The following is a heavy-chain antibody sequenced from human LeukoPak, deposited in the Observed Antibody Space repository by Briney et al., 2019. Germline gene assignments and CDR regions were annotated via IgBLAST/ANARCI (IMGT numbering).Heavy chain of an antibody. Sequence: GGSLRLSCAASGFTFSSYEMNWVRQAPGKGLEWVSYISSSGSTIYYADSVKGRFTVSRDNSKNTLYLQMNSLRAEDTAVYFCANLRGSGSSYFDSWGQGTLVTVSS. CDR3: ANLRGSGSSYFDS. D-gene: IGHD3-10*01. J-gene: IGHJ4*02. CDR1: GFTFSSYE. CDR2: ISSSGSTI. V-gene: IGHV3-48*03.